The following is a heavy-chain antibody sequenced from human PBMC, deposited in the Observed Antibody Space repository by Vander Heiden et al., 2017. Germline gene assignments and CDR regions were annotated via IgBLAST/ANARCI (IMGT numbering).Heavy chain of an antibody. CDR2: ITWDGSST. CDR3: AKDLTTMTPYDAFDF. CDR1: GFMFGDYI. V-gene: IGHV3-43*01. J-gene: IGHJ3*01. D-gene: IGHD4-17*01. Sequence: VQLVESGGVVVQPGGSLRLSCAASGFMFGDYIMHWVRQAPGKGLEWVSLITWDGSSTYHADSVKGGFTISRDNGKKSLYLQMNSLRTEDTALYYCAKDLTTMTPYDAFDFWGQGTMVTVSS.